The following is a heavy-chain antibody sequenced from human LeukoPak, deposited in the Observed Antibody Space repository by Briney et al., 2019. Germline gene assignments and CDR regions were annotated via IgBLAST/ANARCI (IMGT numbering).Heavy chain of an antibody. CDR1: GFTVSSNY. CDR3: ARYYYDSSGYPYYFDY. D-gene: IGHD3-22*01. J-gene: IGHJ4*02. Sequence: GGSLRLSCAASGFTVSSNYMSWVRQAPGKGLEWVSVIYSGGSTYYADSVKGRFTISRDNSKNTLYLQTNSLRAEDTAVYYCARYYYDSSGYPYYFDYWGQGTLVTVSS. CDR2: IYSGGST. V-gene: IGHV3-53*01.